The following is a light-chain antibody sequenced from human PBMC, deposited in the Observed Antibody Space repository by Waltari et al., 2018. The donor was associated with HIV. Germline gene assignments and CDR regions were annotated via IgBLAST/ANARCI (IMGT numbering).Light chain of an antibody. CDR1: QDISKY. CDR3: QQYDNLPFT. V-gene: IGKV1-33*01. Sequence: DIQMTQSPSSLSASVGDRVTITCQASQDISKYLNWYQQKPGKAPKLLIYDASNLETGVPSRFSGSGSGTDFTFTICSLQPEDIATYYCQQYDNLPFTFGPGTKVDIK. CDR2: DAS. J-gene: IGKJ3*01.